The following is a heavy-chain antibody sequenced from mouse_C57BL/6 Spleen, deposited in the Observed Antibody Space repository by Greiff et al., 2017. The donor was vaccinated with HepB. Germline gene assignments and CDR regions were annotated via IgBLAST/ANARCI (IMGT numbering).Heavy chain of an antibody. D-gene: IGHD2-10*02. CDR2: INPNYGTT. CDR3: ARSWLRSGYGNYFWYFDV. V-gene: IGHV1-39*01. J-gene: IGHJ1*03. Sequence: EVQLQQSGPELVKPGASVKISCKASGYSFTDYNMNWVKQSNGKSLEWIGVINPNYGTTSYNQKFKGKATLTVDQSSSTAYMQLNSLTSEDSAVYYCARSWLRSGYGNYFWYFDVWGTGTTVTVSS. CDR1: GYSFTDYN.